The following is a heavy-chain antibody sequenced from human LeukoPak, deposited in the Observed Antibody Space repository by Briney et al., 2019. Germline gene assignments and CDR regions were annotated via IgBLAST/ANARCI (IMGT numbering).Heavy chain of an antibody. CDR1: GFTLSTSGVG. J-gene: IGHJ4*02. Sequence: GSGPTLVNPTQTLTLTCTFSGFTLSTSGVGVGWIRQPPGKALEWLALIYWDDDKRYSPSLKSRLTITKDTSKSQVVLTMTNMDPVDTATYYCAHTLIAVVPFDYWGQGTLVTVSS. D-gene: IGHD3-22*01. V-gene: IGHV2-5*02. CDR2: IYWDDDK. CDR3: AHTLIAVVPFDY.